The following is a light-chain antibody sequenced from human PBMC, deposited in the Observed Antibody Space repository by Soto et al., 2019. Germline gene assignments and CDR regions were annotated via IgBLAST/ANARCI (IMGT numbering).Light chain of an antibody. V-gene: IGKV1-5*01. J-gene: IGKJ1*01. CDR1: QIVSNV. CDR3: QQYYRYPWT. Sequence: DIKMSQSPATLSASVGDRVTITCRASQIVSNVLAWFQQKPGKGPELLIYDVSNLQSGVPSRFSGSGSGTEFTLTISSLQPDDFAVYYCQQYYRYPWTFGQGTKVDIK. CDR2: DVS.